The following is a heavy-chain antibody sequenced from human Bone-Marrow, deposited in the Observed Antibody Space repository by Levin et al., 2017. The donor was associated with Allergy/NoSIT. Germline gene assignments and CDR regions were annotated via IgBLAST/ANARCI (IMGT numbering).Heavy chain of an antibody. Sequence: GESLKISCVVSGLTFRNHGMNWVRQAPGKGLEWISYISSGSDTIKYADSVKGRFTTSRDDATNSMFLQMSSLRAEDTAVYYCVVGVDFWGQGTLVAVSS. J-gene: IGHJ4*02. CDR1: GLTFRNHG. CDR3: VVGVDF. V-gene: IGHV3-48*04. D-gene: IGHD3-10*01. CDR2: ISSGSDTI.